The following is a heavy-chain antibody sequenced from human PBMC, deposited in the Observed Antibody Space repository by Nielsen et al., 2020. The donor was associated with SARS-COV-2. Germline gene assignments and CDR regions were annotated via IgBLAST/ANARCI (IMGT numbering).Heavy chain of an antibody. J-gene: IGHJ4*02. Sequence: GESLKISCAASGFIFSNYRMHWVRQAPGKGLVWVSHINPDDSKTTYADSVKGRFTISRDNAKNTLYLQMNSLEVEDTAVYYCVRVWDDGYYYDTGPFDYWGQGTPVSVSS. CDR1: GFIFSNYR. CDR3: VRVWDDGYYYDTGPFDY. V-gene: IGHV3-74*03. CDR2: INPDDSKT. D-gene: IGHD3-22*01.